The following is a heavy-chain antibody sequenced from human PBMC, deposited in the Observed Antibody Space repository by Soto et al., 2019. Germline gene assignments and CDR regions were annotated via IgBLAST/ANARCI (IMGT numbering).Heavy chain of an antibody. Sequence: QVHLVQSGAEVKKPGASVKVSCKGSGYAFTTYGITWVRQAPGQGLEWMGWISAHNGNTNYAQKLQGRVTVTRDTSTSTAYMELSSLRSDDTAVYYCASWRYGDYWGQGALVTVSS. CDR3: ASWRYGDY. J-gene: IGHJ4*02. V-gene: IGHV1-18*01. CDR2: ISAHNGNT. CDR1: GYAFTTYG. D-gene: IGHD1-1*01.